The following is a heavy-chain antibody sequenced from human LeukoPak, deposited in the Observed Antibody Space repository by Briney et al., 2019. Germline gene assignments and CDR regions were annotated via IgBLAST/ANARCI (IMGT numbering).Heavy chain of an antibody. J-gene: IGHJ4*02. CDR2: IKQEGREK. V-gene: IGHV3-7*01. D-gene: IGHD1-26*01. Sequence: GGSLRLSCAASGFTFSRYWMSWVRQAPGKGREGVANIKQEGREKYYVDPVKGRFTISRDNAKNSLYLQMNSLRAEDTAVYYCASDSGSFGGFWGQGTLVTVSS. CDR1: GFTFSRYW. CDR3: ASDSGSFGGF.